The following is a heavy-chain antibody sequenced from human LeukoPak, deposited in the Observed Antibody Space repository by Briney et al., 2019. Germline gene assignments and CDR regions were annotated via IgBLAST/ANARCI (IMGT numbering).Heavy chain of an antibody. CDR3: ARLPYYDSSGDPSH. Sequence: ASVKVSCKASGYTFTSYGISWVRQAPGQGLEWMGWISAYNGNTNYAQKLQGRVTMTTDTSTSTAYMELRSLRSDDTAVYYCARLPYYDSSGDPSHWGQGTLVAVSS. CDR1: GYTFTSYG. V-gene: IGHV1-18*01. D-gene: IGHD3-22*01. CDR2: ISAYNGNT. J-gene: IGHJ4*02.